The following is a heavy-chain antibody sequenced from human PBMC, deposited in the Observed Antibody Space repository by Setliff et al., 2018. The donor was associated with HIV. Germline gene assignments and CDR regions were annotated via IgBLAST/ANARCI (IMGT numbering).Heavy chain of an antibody. CDR3: VRDKWLVPDTFDI. Sequence: GGSLRLSCAVSGFTFEDYGMSWVRQAPGKGLEWVSGINWNGGSTGYIDSVKGRFTISRDNAKNSLYLQMNSLRAEDMALYYCVRDKWLVPDTFDIWGQGTMVTVSS. J-gene: IGHJ3*02. D-gene: IGHD6-19*01. CDR1: GFTFEDYG. CDR2: INWNGGST. V-gene: IGHV3-20*04.